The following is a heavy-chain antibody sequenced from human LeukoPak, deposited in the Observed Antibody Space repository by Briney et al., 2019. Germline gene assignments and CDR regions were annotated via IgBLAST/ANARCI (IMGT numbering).Heavy chain of an antibody. V-gene: IGHV4-59*08. D-gene: IGHD2-2*01. CDR1: GGSISSYY. CDR2: IYYSGTI. CDR3: ARLGSTFDI. J-gene: IGHJ3*02. Sequence: PSETLSLTCTVSGGSISSYYWSWIRQPPGKGLEWIAYIYYSGTINYNPSLKSRVTISLDTSKNQFSLKLSSVTAADTAVYYCARLGSTFDIWGQGTMVTVSS.